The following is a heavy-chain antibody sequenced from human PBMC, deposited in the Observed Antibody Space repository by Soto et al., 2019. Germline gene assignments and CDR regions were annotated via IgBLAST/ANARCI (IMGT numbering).Heavy chain of an antibody. CDR2: TSYDGSNK. D-gene: IGHD6-13*01. CDR1: GFTFSSYG. J-gene: IGHJ4*02. CDR3: AKGDRIAAAGHFDY. Sequence: QVQLVESGGGVVQPGRSLRLSCAASGFTFSSYGMHWVRQAPGKGLEWVAVTSYDGSNKYYADSVKGRFTISRDNSKNTLYLQMNSLRGEDTAVYYCAKGDRIAAAGHFDYWGQGTLLTVSS. V-gene: IGHV3-30*18.